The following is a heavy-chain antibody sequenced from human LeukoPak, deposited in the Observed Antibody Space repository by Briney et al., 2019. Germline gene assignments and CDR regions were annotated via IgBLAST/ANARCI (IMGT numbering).Heavy chain of an antibody. CDR3: ARTLGAPIYGMDV. J-gene: IGHJ6*02. D-gene: IGHD1-26*01. Sequence: GGSLRLSCAASGFTFSSYWMSWVRQAPGKGLEWVANIKQDGSGKYYVDSVKGRFTISRDNAKNSLYLQMNSLRAEDTAVYYCARTLGAPIYGMDVWGQGTTVTVSS. CDR1: GFTFSSYW. CDR2: IKQDGSGK. V-gene: IGHV3-7*01.